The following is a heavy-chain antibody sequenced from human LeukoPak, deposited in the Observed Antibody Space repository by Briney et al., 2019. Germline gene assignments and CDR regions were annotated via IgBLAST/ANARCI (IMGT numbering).Heavy chain of an antibody. V-gene: IGHV4-59*01. J-gene: IGHJ4*02. D-gene: IGHD2-2*01. CDR3: AGDKYCSSTSCSPLFDY. CDR1: GGSISGYY. CDR2: IYYSGIT. Sequence: SETLSLTCTVSGGSISGYYWSWIRQPPGKGLEWIGYIYYSGITNYNPSLKSRVTISVDTSKNQFSLKLSSLTAADTAVYYCAGDKYCSSTSCSPLFDYWGQGTLVTVSS.